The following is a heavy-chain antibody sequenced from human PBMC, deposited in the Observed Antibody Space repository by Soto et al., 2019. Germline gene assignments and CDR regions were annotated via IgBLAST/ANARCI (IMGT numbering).Heavy chain of an antibody. J-gene: IGHJ4*02. D-gene: IGHD3-10*01. CDR1: GFTFSNYG. CDR2: IWYDGSNK. V-gene: IGHV3-33*01. CDR3: AAGEPLNY. Sequence: PXASLRLSCAASGFTFSNYGMHWVRQAPGKGLEWVAIIWYDGSNKYYADSVKGRFTISRDNSKNTVYLQMNSLRAEDTAMYYCAAGEPLNYRGQGTLVTVSS.